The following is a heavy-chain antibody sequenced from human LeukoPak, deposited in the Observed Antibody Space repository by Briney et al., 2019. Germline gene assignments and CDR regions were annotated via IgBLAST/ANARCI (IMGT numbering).Heavy chain of an antibody. D-gene: IGHD3-10*01. Sequence: GASVKVSCRASGYIFTSYDINWVRQATGQGLEWMGWMNPNSGNTGYAQKFQGRVTMTRNTSISTAYMELSSLRSEDTAVYYCARLLLWFGELYYFDYWGQGTLVTVSS. V-gene: IGHV1-8*01. CDR2: MNPNSGNT. CDR1: GYIFTSYD. J-gene: IGHJ4*02. CDR3: ARLLLWFGELYYFDY.